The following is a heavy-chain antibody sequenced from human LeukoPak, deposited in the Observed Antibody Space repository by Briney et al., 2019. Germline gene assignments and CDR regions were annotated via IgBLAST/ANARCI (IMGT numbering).Heavy chain of an antibody. J-gene: IGHJ6*03. D-gene: IGHD6-13*01. CDR3: ARNPKPQGRSWFPMDV. Sequence: PGGSLRLSCAASGFTFSSYSMNWVRQAPGKGLEWVSSISSSSSYIYYADSVKGRFTISRGNAKNSLYLQMNSLRAEDTAVYYCARNPKPQGRSWFPMDVWGKGTTVTISS. CDR1: GFTFSSYS. V-gene: IGHV3-21*01. CDR2: ISSSSSYI.